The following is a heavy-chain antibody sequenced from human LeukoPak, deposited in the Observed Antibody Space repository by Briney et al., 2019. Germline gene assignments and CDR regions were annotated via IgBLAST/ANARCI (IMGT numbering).Heavy chain of an antibody. CDR1: GFTFSSYA. V-gene: IGHV3-23*01. Sequence: PGGSLRLSCAASGFTFSSYAMSWVRQAPGKGLEWVSAISGSGGSSYYADSVKGRFTISRDNSKNTLYLQMNSLRAEDTAVYYCAKDLGSYYGSGSYRNYYYYYGMDVWGQGTTVTVSS. D-gene: IGHD3-10*01. J-gene: IGHJ6*02. CDR2: ISGSGGSS. CDR3: AKDLGSYYGSGSYRNYYYYYGMDV.